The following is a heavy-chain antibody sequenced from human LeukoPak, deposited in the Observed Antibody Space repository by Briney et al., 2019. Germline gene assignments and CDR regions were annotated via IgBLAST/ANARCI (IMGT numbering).Heavy chain of an antibody. J-gene: IGHJ6*02. CDR2: IYYSGST. V-gene: IGHV4-31*03. CDR1: GGSISSGGYY. CDR3: ARAPLGAPYYYAMDV. Sequence: SETLSLTCTVSGGSISSGGYYWSWIRQFPGKGLEWIGHIYYSGSTHYNPSLESRFIMSVDTSKNHFSLKVISVTAADTAVYFCARAPLGAPYYYAMDVWGQGTTVTVSS.